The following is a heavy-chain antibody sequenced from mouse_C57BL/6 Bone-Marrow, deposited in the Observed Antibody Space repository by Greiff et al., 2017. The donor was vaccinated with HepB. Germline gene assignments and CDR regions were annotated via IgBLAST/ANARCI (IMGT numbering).Heavy chain of an antibody. D-gene: IGHD6-1*01. CDR1: GYSITSGYY. CDR2: ISYDGSN. CDR3: ARGPLSDYAMDY. J-gene: IGHJ4*01. Sequence: EVQRVESGPGLVKPSQSLSLTCSVTGYSITSGYYWNWIRQFPGNKLEWMGYISYDGSNNYNPSLKNRISITRDTSKNQFFLKLNSVTTEDTATYYCARGPLSDYAMDYWGQGTSVTVSS. V-gene: IGHV3-6*01.